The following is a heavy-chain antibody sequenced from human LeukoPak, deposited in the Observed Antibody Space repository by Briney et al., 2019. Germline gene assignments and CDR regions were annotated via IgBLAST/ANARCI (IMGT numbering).Heavy chain of an antibody. Sequence: GGSLRLSCAASGFTFSSYAMSWVRQAPGKGLEWVSAISGSGGSTYYADSVKGRFTISRDNSKNTLYLQMNSLRAEDTAVYYCARDGKLELPGPKYYYYGMDVWGQGTTVTVSS. CDR2: ISGSGGST. CDR1: GFTFSSYA. D-gene: IGHD1-7*01. CDR3: ARDGKLELPGPKYYYYGMDV. V-gene: IGHV3-23*01. J-gene: IGHJ6*02.